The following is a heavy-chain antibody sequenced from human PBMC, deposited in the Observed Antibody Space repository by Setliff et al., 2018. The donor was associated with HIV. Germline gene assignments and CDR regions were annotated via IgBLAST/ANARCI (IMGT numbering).Heavy chain of an antibody. Sequence: PGGSLRLSCAASGFTFSSYSMNWVRQAPGKGLEWVSSISSSSSYIYYVDSVKGRFTISRDNAKNSLYLQMNSLRAEDTAVYYCARDPFLAQGFWSGYYSDYWGQGTLVTVSS. J-gene: IGHJ4*02. CDR1: GFTFSSYS. CDR3: ARDPFLAQGFWSGYYSDY. CDR2: ISSSSSYI. V-gene: IGHV3-21*01. D-gene: IGHD3-3*01.